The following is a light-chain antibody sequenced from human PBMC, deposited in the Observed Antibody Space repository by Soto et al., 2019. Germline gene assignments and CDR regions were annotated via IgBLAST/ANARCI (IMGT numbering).Light chain of an antibody. J-gene: IGLJ2*01. Sequence: QSALTQPASVSGSPGQSITISCTGASSDFGNNNLVSWYQQHPGKAPKLMIYEDSKRPPGVSNRFSGSKSGNTASLTISGRDVDAEADYYCCSYVGGGALFGGGTKVTVL. CDR3: CSYVGGGAL. CDR1: SSDFGNNNL. CDR2: EDS. V-gene: IGLV2-23*01.